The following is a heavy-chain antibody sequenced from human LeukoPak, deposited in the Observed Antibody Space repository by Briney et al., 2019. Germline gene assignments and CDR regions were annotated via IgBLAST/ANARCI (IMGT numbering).Heavy chain of an antibody. CDR1: GFTFSSYA. CDR2: ISGSGGST. J-gene: IGHJ4*02. D-gene: IGHD3-22*01. V-gene: IGHV3-23*01. CDR3: ARVRYYDSSGYYSYYFDY. Sequence: GGSLRLSCAASGFTFSSYAMSWVRQAPGKGLEWVSAISGSGGSTYYADSVKGRFTISRDNSKNTLYLQMNSLRAEDTAVYYCARVRYYDSSGYYSYYFDYWGQGTLVTVSS.